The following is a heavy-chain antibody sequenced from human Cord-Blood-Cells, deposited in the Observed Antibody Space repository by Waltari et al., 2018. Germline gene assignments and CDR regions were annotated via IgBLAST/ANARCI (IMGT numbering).Heavy chain of an antibody. J-gene: IGHJ2*01. Sequence: QLQLQESGPGLVKPSETLSLTCTVSGGSISSSSYYWGWIRQPPGKGLEWFGSIDYSGITYYNPSLKSRVTISVDTSKNQFSLKLSSVTAADTAVYYCARLFYPGRNWYFDLWGRGTLVTVSS. V-gene: IGHV4-39*01. CDR1: GGSISSSSYY. CDR2: IDYSGIT. CDR3: ARLFYPGRNWYFDL. D-gene: IGHD3-16*02.